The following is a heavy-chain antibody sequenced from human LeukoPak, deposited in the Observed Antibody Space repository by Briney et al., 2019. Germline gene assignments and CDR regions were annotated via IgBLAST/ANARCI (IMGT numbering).Heavy chain of an antibody. Sequence: TGGSLRLSCEAFGFTFSTYAMTWVRQTPEKGMEWVSSISGRGDNTYYADSVKGRFTISRDNSKNTLYLQMNSLRAEDTAVYYCAVYYDSSGQSLFQHWGQGTLVTVSS. V-gene: IGHV3-23*01. CDR3: AVYYDSSGQSLFQH. D-gene: IGHD3-22*01. CDR1: GFTFSTYA. CDR2: ISGRGDNT. J-gene: IGHJ1*01.